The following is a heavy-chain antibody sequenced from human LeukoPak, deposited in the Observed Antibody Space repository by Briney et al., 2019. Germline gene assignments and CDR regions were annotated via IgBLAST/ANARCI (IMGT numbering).Heavy chain of an antibody. CDR3: ARVSGLGKNEYYQH. Sequence: GGSLRLSCAASGLTFSNSWMHWVRQAPGKGLVWVSRINNDGSSTTYAGSVKGRFTISRDNAKNTLFLQMNSLRVEDTAIYYCARVSGLGKNEYYQHWGQGTLVTVPS. J-gene: IGHJ1*01. D-gene: IGHD3-10*01. CDR2: INNDGSST. CDR1: GLTFSNSW. V-gene: IGHV3-74*01.